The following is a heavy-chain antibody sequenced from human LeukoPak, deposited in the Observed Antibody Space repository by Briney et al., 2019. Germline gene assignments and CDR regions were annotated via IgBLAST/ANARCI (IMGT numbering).Heavy chain of an antibody. CDR1: GGSINSGGYY. Sequence: SQTLSLTCTVSGGSINSGGYYWTWNRQHPEKGLEWIGYIYYSGTTYYNPSLKSRVTISIDTSKNQFSLNLSSVTAADTAVYYCARGGYDSTGYSVYYFDFWGQGTLVTVSS. J-gene: IGHJ4*02. CDR2: IYYSGTT. CDR3: ARGGYDSTGYSVYYFDF. D-gene: IGHD3-22*01. V-gene: IGHV4-31*03.